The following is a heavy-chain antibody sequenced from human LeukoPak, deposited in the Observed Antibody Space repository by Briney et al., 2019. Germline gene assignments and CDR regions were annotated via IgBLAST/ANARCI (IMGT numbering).Heavy chain of an antibody. Sequence: SGGSLRLSCAASGFTFSSYAMSWVRQAPGKGLEWVSAISGSGGSTYYADSVKGRFTISRDNSKNTLYLQMNSLRAEDTAVYYCAKGTSLYYYGSGGYYNLGNYFDYWGQGTLVTVSS. J-gene: IGHJ4*02. V-gene: IGHV3-23*01. CDR2: ISGSGGST. CDR1: GFTFSSYA. CDR3: AKGTSLYYYGSGGYYNLGNYFDY. D-gene: IGHD3-10*01.